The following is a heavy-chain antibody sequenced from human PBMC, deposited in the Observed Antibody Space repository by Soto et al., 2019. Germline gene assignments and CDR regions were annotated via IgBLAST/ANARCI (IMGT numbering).Heavy chain of an antibody. D-gene: IGHD6-13*01. CDR2: ISGSGGST. J-gene: IGHJ5*02. V-gene: IGHV3-23*01. CDR1: VFTFISYA. CDR3: AKAQVEDSWYSSSSWFDP. Sequence: GWSLRLACASSVFTFISYAMSWVRQAPGKGLEWVSAISGSGGSTYYADSVKGRFTISRDNSKNTLYLQMNGLRAEDTAVYYCAKAQVEDSWYSSSSWFDPWGQGTLVTVS.